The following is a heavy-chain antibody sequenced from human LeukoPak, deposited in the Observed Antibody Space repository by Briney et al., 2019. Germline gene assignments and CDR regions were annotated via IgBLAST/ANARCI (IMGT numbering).Heavy chain of an antibody. CDR1: GSTFTNYY. V-gene: IGHV1-46*01. CDR3: ARDKDVGSGYLY. CDR2: INPSGGST. Sequence: ASVKVSFTAAGSTFTNYYIHWVRQAPGQGLEWVGIINPSGGSTSYAQKFQGRVTMTRDMSTSTVYMELSSLRSEDTAVYYCARDKDVGSGYLYWGQGTLVTVSS. D-gene: IGHD3-22*01. J-gene: IGHJ4*02.